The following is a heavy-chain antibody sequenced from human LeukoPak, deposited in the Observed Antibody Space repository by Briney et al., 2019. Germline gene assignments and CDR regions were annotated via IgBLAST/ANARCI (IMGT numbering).Heavy chain of an antibody. V-gene: IGHV4-59*01. CDR1: GGSISSYY. CDR2: IYYSGST. J-gene: IGHJ4*02. D-gene: IGHD3-22*01. CDR3: AREEIDSSGSYYFDY. Sequence: PSETLSLTCTVSGGSISSYYWSWIRQPPGKGPEWIGYIYYSGSTNYNPSLKSRVTISVDTSKNQFSLKLSSVTAADTAVYYCAREEIDSSGSYYFDYWGQGTLVTVSS.